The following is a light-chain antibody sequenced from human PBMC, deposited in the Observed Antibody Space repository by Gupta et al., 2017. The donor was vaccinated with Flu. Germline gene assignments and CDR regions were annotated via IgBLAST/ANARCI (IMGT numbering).Light chain of an antibody. J-gene: IGLJ2*01. CDR3: GKWASSLSAVV. V-gene: IGLV1-51*01. CDR1: SSNIGNNY. CDR2: DNN. Sequence: QSVLTQPPSVSAAPGQKVTISCSGSSSNIGNNYVSWYQQLPGTAPKLLIYDNNKRPSGIPDRFSGSKSGTSATLAITGLQTGDEADYDCGKWASSLSAVVFGGGTKLTVL.